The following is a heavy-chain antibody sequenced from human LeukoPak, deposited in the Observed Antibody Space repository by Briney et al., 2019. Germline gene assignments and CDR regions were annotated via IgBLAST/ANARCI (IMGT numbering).Heavy chain of an antibody. CDR2: ISSSGSST. D-gene: IGHD3-10*01. V-gene: IGHV3-48*01. CDR3: AREPPRFGDNWFDP. J-gene: IGHJ5*02. Sequence: GGSLRLSCAASGFTFSSYSMNWVRQAPGKGLGRVSYISSSGSSTYYADSVKGRFTISRDNAKNSLYLQMNSLRAEDTAVYYCAREPPRFGDNWFDPWGQGTLVTVSS. CDR1: GFTFSSYS.